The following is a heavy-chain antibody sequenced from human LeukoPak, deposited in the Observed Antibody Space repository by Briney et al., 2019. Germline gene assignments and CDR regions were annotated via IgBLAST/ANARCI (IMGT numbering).Heavy chain of an antibody. V-gene: IGHV1-2*06. Sequence: GASVKVSCKASGYTFTGYYMHWVRQAPGQGLEWMGRINPNSGGTNYAQKLQGRVTMTRDTSISTAYMELSRLRSDDTAVYYCARQNTSSSRTKFDYWGQGTLVTVSS. CDR3: ARQNTSSSRTKFDY. D-gene: IGHD6-13*01. CDR1: GYTFTGYY. J-gene: IGHJ4*02. CDR2: INPNSGGT.